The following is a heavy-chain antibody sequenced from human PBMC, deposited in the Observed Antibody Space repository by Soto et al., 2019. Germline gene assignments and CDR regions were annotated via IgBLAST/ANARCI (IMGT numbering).Heavy chain of an antibody. D-gene: IGHD1-26*01. CDR2: ISGSGGST. J-gene: IGHJ4*02. CDR1: GFTFSSYA. CDR3: AKDGARGVSPAGYFDY. Sequence: VGSLRLSCAASGFTFSSYAMSWVRQAPGKGLEWVSAISGSGGSTYYADSVKGRFTISRDNSKNTLYLQMNSLRAEDTAVYYCAKDGARGVSPAGYFDYWGQGTLVTVSS. V-gene: IGHV3-23*01.